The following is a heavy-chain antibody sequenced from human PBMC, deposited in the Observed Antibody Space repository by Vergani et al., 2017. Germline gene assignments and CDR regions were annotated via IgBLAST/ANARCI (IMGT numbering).Heavy chain of an antibody. CDR2: IYVDGST. CDR1: GESITRHSYY. J-gene: IGHJ4*01. V-gene: IGHV4-61*02. CDR3: VRGRYSGSSSPYYDL. D-gene: IGHD1-26*01. Sequence: QVQLLESGPGLVKPSQTLSLTCSVSGESITRHSYYWTWIRQPAGKPLEWVEHIYVDGSTNYNPSLKSRVPISLDTSKNQLSLRLTSVTAADTAVFYCVRGRYSGSSSPYYDLWGHGTLVRVSS.